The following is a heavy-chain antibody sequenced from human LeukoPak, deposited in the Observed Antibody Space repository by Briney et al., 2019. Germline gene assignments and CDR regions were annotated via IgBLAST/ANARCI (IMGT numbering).Heavy chain of an antibody. D-gene: IGHD6-19*01. J-gene: IGHJ4*02. V-gene: IGHV3-30*18. CDR1: GFTFSSYG. CDR3: KDVVPDSGWDLDY. CDR2: ISYDGSNK. Sequence: GGSLRLSCAASGFTFSSYGMHWVRQAPGKGLEWVAVISYDGSNKYYADSVKGRFTISRDNSKNTLYLQMSSLRTEDTAIYCAKDVVPDSGWDLDYWGQGTLVTVSS.